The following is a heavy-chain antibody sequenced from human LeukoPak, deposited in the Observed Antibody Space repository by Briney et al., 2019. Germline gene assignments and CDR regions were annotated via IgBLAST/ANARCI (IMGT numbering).Heavy chain of an antibody. CDR1: GFTFDDYG. D-gene: IGHD3-10*01. CDR3: TRDCPRYGTGTYYSRLDYYFDY. J-gene: IGHJ4*02. V-gene: IGHV3-49*04. Sequence: GGSLRLSCIASGFTFDDYGMSWVRQAPGKGLEGVGFIRSKAYGGTTEYAASVKGRFTISRDDSKRIAYLQMNSLQTEDAAVYYCTRDCPRYGTGTYYSRLDYYFDYWGQGALVTVSS. CDR2: IRSKAYGGTT.